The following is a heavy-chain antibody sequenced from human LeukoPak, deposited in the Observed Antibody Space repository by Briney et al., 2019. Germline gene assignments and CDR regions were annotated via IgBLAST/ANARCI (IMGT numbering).Heavy chain of an antibody. J-gene: IGHJ4*02. D-gene: IGHD2-15*01. CDR2: IKESGDIT. V-gene: IGHV3-23*01. CDR1: GFTFSSYS. Sequence: PGGSLRLSCAASGFTFSSYSMCWVRQAPGKGPEWVSGIKESGDITYYAGSVKGRFTISRDNSKNTLYLQMNSLRAEDTAKYYCAKYCSGATCSGYWGQGTLVTVSS. CDR3: AKYCSGATCSGY.